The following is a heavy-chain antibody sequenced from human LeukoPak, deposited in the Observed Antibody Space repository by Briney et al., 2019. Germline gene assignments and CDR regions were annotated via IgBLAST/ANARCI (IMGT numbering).Heavy chain of an antibody. D-gene: IGHD6-13*01. V-gene: IGHV3-48*03. Sequence: GGSLRLSCAVSGFTFSSDEMNWVRQAPRKGQEWVSYTSSSGRTIYYADSVRGRFTISRDNAKNSLYLQMNSLRVEDTAVYYCARRAIAEGFDYWGQGTLVTVSS. J-gene: IGHJ4*02. CDR1: GFTFSSDE. CDR2: TSSSGRTI. CDR3: ARRAIAEGFDY.